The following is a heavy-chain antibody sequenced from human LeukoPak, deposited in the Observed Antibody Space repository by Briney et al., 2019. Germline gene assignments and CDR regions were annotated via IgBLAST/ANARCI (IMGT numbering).Heavy chain of an antibody. CDR2: IYSGGNT. Sequence: GGSLRLSCAASGFTVSSNYMSWVRQAPGKGLEWVSVIYSGGNTYYADSVKGRFTISRDSSKNTLYLQMNTLRAEDTAVYYCAAYSWKEAIPWGQGTLVTVSS. CDR1: GFTVSSNY. D-gene: IGHD1-20*01. V-gene: IGHV3-66*01. CDR3: AAYSWKEAIP. J-gene: IGHJ5*02.